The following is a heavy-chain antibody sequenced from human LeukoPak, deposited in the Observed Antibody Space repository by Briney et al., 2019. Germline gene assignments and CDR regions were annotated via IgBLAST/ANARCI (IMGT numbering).Heavy chain of an antibody. Sequence: PSETLSLTCSVSGGSISSAYWIWIRQPPGKGLEWIGYIYYSGSTNYNPSLKSRVTISVDTSKNQFSLKLSSVTAADTAVYYCARGGVEDDAFYIWGQGTVVSVSS. CDR2: IYYSGST. CDR1: GGSISSAY. D-gene: IGHD3-10*01. V-gene: IGHV4-59*01. CDR3: ARGGVEDDAFYI. J-gene: IGHJ3*02.